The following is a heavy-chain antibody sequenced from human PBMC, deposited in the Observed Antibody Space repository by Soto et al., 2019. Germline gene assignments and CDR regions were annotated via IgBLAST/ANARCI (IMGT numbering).Heavy chain of an antibody. Sequence: SETLSLTCAVYGGSFSGYYWSWIRQPPGKGLEWIGEINHSGSTNYNPSLKSRVTISVDTSKNQFSLKLSSVTAADTAVYYCARYGITGTLNWGQGTLVTVSS. CDR3: ARYGITGTLN. CDR1: GGSFSGYY. CDR2: INHSGST. V-gene: IGHV4-34*01. D-gene: IGHD1-20*01. J-gene: IGHJ4*02.